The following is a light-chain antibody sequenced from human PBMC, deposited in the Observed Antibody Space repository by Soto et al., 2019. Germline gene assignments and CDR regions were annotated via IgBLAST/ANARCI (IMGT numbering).Light chain of an antibody. CDR2: GAS. J-gene: IGKJ4*01. CDR1: QSVRSNY. Sequence: EIVLTQSPGTLSLSSGERATLSSRASQSVRSNYLAWYQQKPGQAPRLLIYGASSRATGIPDRFGGSGSGTDFTLTISRLEPEDFAVYYCQLYASSPLTFGGGTKVEIK. V-gene: IGKV3-20*01. CDR3: QLYASSPLT.